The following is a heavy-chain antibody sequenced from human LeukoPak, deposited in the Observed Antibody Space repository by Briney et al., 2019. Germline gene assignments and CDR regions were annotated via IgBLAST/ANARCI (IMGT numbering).Heavy chain of an antibody. CDR2: INHSGST. CDR1: GGSFSGYY. Sequence: SETLSLTCAVYGGSFSGYYWSWIRQPPGKGLEWIGEINHSGSTNYNPSLKSRVTISVDTSKNQFSLKLSSVTAADTAVYYCARGWYGPDAFDIWGQGTMVTVSS. J-gene: IGHJ3*02. CDR3: ARGWYGPDAFDI. V-gene: IGHV4-34*01. D-gene: IGHD3-10*01.